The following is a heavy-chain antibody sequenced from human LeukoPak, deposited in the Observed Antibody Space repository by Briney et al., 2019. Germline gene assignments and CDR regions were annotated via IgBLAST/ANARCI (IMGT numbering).Heavy chain of an antibody. CDR1: GFTFSGYA. CDR2: ISYDGRGK. D-gene: IGHD5-12*01. Sequence: PGGSLRLSCAASGFTFSGYAMHWVRQAPGKGLEWVTLISYDGRGKYYADSVKGRFTISRDNSENMLYLQMNSLRPEDTAVYYCARERSGYDHQYWGQGTLATDSS. J-gene: IGHJ4*02. V-gene: IGHV3-30*04. CDR3: ARERSGYDHQY.